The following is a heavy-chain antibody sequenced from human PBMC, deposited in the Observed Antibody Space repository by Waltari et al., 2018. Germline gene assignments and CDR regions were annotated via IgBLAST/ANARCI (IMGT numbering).Heavy chain of an antibody. CDR2: INHSGST. V-gene: IGHV4-34*01. CDR3: ARRGGVRRGQLLRNTYFDY. J-gene: IGHJ4*02. Sequence: QVQLQQWGAGLLKPSETLSLTCAVYGGSFSGYYWSWIRQPPGKGLEWIGEINHSGSTNYNPSLKSRVTISVDTSKNQFSLKLSSVTAADTAVYYCARRGGVRRGQLLRNTYFDYWGQGTLVTVSS. D-gene: IGHD2-2*01. CDR1: GGSFSGYY.